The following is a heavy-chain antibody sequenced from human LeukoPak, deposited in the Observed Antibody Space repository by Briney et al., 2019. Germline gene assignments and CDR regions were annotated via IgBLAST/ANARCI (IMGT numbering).Heavy chain of an antibody. CDR1: GYTFTSYD. Sequence: GASVKVSCKASGYTFTSYDINWVRQAPGQGLEWMGWMNPNSGNTGYAQKFQGRVTMTRNTSISTAYMELSSLRSEDTAVYYCARGEEQLGDNWFDPWGQGTLVTVSS. V-gene: IGHV1-8*01. CDR2: MNPNSGNT. D-gene: IGHD6-13*01. J-gene: IGHJ5*02. CDR3: ARGEEQLGDNWFDP.